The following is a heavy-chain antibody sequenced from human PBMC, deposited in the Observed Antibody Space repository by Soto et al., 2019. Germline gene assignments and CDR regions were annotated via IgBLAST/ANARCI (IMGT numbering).Heavy chain of an antibody. Sequence: VASVKVSCKASGYTFTSYAMHWVRQAPGQRLEWMGWINAGNGNTKYSQKFQGRVTITRDTSASTAYMELSSLRSEDTAVHYCARADSSSWPDFDYWGQGTLVTVSS. V-gene: IGHV1-3*01. D-gene: IGHD6-13*01. CDR1: GYTFTSYA. J-gene: IGHJ4*02. CDR3: ARADSSSWPDFDY. CDR2: INAGNGNT.